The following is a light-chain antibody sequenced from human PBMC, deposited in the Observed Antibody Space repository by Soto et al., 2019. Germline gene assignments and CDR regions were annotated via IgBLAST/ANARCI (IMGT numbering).Light chain of an antibody. CDR2: DAS. J-gene: IGKJ5*01. Sequence: EIVLTQSPATLSLSPGERATLSCRASQSVISYLAWYQQKPGQAPRLLIYDASNRATGIPARFSGSGPGTEFTLTISSLEPEDFAIYYCQQRFNWPPITFGQGTRLEIK. CDR3: QQRFNWPPIT. CDR1: QSVISY. V-gene: IGKV3-11*01.